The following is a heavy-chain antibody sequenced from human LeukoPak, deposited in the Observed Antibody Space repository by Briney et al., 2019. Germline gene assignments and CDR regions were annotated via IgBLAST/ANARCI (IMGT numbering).Heavy chain of an antibody. Sequence: GGSLRLSCAASGFTFDDYGMSWVRQAPGKGLEWVSGINWNGGSTGYADSVKGRFTISRDNAKNSLYLQMNSLRAEDTAVYYCARGPSSGYPYYFDYWGQGTLVTVSS. CDR2: INWNGGST. V-gene: IGHV3-20*04. D-gene: IGHD3-22*01. J-gene: IGHJ4*02. CDR3: ARGPSSGYPYYFDY. CDR1: GFTFDDYG.